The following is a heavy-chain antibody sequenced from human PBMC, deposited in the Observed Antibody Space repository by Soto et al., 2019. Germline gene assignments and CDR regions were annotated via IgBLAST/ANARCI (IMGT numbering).Heavy chain of an antibody. D-gene: IGHD6-13*01. CDR2: VDPEDGET. V-gene: IGHV1-69-2*01. CDR1: GYTFTNYY. Sequence: ASVKVSCKVSGYTFTNYYMHWVQQAPGKGLEWMGLVDPEDGETIYAEKFQGRVTITADTSTDTAYMELSSLRSEDTAVYYCATDSNYSSSWYWGQGTLVTVSS. J-gene: IGHJ4*02. CDR3: ATDSNYSSSWY.